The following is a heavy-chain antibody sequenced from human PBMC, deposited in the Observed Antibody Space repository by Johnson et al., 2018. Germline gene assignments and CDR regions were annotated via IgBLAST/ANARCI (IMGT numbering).Heavy chain of an antibody. CDR2: IIPIFGTA. CDR3: ARVSVEGMSKVTQGYYYGMDV. CDR1: GGTFSSYA. V-gene: IGHV1-69*01. J-gene: IGHJ6*02. D-gene: IGHD4-17*01. Sequence: QVQLVQSGAEVKKPGSSVKVSCKASGGTFSSYAISWVRQAPGQGLEWMGGIIPIFGTANYAQKFQGRVTITADESTSTAYMELSSLRSEDAAVYYCARVSVEGMSKVTQGYYYGMDVGGQGTTVTVS.